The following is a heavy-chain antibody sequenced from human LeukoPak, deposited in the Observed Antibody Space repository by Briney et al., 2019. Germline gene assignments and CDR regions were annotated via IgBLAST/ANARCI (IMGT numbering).Heavy chain of an antibody. Sequence: PSQTLSLTCTVSGGSISSGDYYWSWIRQPPGKGLEWIGYIYYSGSTYYNPSLKSRVTISVDTSKNQFSLKLSSVTAADTAVYYCASYNGDFWSGYVYWYFGLWGRGTLVTVSS. J-gene: IGHJ2*01. D-gene: IGHD3-3*01. CDR1: GGSISSGDYY. CDR3: ASYNGDFWSGYVYWYFGL. CDR2: IYYSGST. V-gene: IGHV4-30-4*08.